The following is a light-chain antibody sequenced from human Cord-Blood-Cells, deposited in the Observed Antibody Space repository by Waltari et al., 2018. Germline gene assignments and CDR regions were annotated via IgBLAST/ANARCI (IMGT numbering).Light chain of an antibody. J-gene: IGLJ3*02. CDR3: CSYAGSLWV. CDR1: SSDAGRYNL. V-gene: IGLV2-23*02. Sequence: QSALTQPASVSGSPGQSITISCTGTSSDAGRYNLVSWYQQHPGKAPKLMIYEVSKRPSGVSNRFSGSKSGNTASLTISGLQAEDEADYYCCSYAGSLWVFGGGTKLTVL. CDR2: EVS.